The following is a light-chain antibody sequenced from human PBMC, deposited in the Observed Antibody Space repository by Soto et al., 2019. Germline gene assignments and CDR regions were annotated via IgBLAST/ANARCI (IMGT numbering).Light chain of an antibody. CDR1: SRDGGGYNY. CDR2: EVS. V-gene: IGLV2-14*01. CDR3: SSYTSSSTFLYV. Sequence: QSVLTQPASVSLSPGQSITISCTGTSRDGGGYNYVSWYQQHPGKAPKLMIYEVSNRPSGVSNRFSGSKSGNTASLTISGLQAEDEADYYCSSYTSSSTFLYVFGTGTKVTVL. J-gene: IGLJ1*01.